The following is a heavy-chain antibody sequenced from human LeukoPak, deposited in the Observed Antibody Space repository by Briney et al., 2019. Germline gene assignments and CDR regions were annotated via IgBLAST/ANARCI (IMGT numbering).Heavy chain of an antibody. J-gene: IGHJ4*02. CDR1: GFTFSTYS. CDR3: ARSYYVWGSYPPDDY. CDR2: IKQDGSEK. D-gene: IGHD3-16*02. Sequence: GGSLRLSCAASGFTFSTYSMNWVRQAPGKGLEWVANIKQDGSEKYYVDSVKGRFTISRDNAKNSLYLQMNSLRAEDTAVYCCARSYYVWGSYPPDDYWGQGTLVTVSS. V-gene: IGHV3-7*01.